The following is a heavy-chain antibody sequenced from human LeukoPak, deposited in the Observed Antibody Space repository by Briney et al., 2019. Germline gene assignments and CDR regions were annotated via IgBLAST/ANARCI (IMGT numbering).Heavy chain of an antibody. V-gene: IGHV3-30*18. J-gene: IGHJ4*02. CDR1: GLTFSSYG. CDR2: ISYDGSNK. D-gene: IGHD6-13*01. Sequence: GGSLRLSCAASGLTFSSYGMHWVRQAPGKGLEWVAVISYDGSNKYYADSVKGRFTISRDNSKNTLYLQMNSLRAEDTAVYYCAKEGIGGYSSSWYPKRPTPLDYWGQGTLVTVSS. CDR3: AKEGIGGYSSSWYPKRPTPLDY.